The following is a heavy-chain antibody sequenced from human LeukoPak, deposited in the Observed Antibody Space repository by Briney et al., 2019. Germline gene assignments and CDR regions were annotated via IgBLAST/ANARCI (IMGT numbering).Heavy chain of an antibody. CDR2: IRYDGSNT. D-gene: IGHD3-10*01. CDR3: AKDGPSRSGTYPFYFDY. Sequence: GGSLRLSCAASGFTFSTFAMIWGRQAPGKGLEWVAFIRYDGSNTDYADSVKGRFTISRDNSKNTQYLQMNSLRGEDTALYYCAKDGPSRSGTYPFYFDYWGQGTLVTVSS. J-gene: IGHJ4*02. CDR1: GFTFSTFA. V-gene: IGHV3-30*02.